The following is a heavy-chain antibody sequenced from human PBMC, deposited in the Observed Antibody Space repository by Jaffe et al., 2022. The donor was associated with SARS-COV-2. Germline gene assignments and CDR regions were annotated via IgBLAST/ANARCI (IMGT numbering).Heavy chain of an antibody. CDR3: AKKGQTGSSSWSGWFDP. CDR2: ISGYGVST. V-gene: IGHV3-23*04. J-gene: IGHJ5*02. CDR1: GFTFSNYA. Sequence: DVQLVESGGGLVQPGGSLRLSCAASGFTFSNYAMSWVRQAPGKGLEWVSAISGYGVSTYYADSVKGRFTISRDNSKNTLYLQMNSLRAEDTAVYYCAKKGQTGSSSWSGWFDPWGQGALVTVSS. D-gene: IGHD6-13*01.